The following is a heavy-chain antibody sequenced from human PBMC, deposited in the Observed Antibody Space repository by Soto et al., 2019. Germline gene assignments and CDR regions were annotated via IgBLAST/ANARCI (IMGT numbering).Heavy chain of an antibody. Sequence: PSETLSLTCAVYGGSFSGYYWSWIRQPPGKGLEWIGEINHSGSTNYNPSIKSRVTISVDTSKNQFSLKLSSVTAADTAVYYCARGRQLVSPNWFDPWGQGTLVTVSS. CDR3: ARGRQLVSPNWFDP. V-gene: IGHV4-34*01. J-gene: IGHJ5*02. CDR2: INHSGST. CDR1: GGSFSGYY. D-gene: IGHD6-6*01.